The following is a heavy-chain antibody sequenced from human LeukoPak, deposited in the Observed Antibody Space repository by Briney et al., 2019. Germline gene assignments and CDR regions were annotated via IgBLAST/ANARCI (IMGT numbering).Heavy chain of an antibody. CDR1: GGTFSSYA. CDR3: ARDRAGYCSGGSCLLGNY. V-gene: IGHV1-69*04. J-gene: IGHJ4*02. CDR2: IIPILGIA. Sequence: SVKVSCKASGGTFSSYAISWVRQAPGQGLEWVGGIIPILGIANYAQKFQGRVTITADKSTSTAYMELSSLRSEDTAVYCCARDRAGYCSGGSCLLGNYWGQGTLVTVSS. D-gene: IGHD2-15*01.